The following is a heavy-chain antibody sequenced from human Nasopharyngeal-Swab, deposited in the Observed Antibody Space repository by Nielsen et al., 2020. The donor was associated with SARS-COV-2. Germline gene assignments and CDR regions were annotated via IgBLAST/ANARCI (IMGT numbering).Heavy chain of an antibody. CDR3: ARDRGGVYYYYGMDV. CDR1: WFTVSSNY. Sequence: GGSLRLSCAASWFTVSSNYMSWVRQAPGKGLEWVSVIYSGGSTYYADSVKGRFTISRDNSKNTLYLQMNSLRAEDTAVYYCARDRGGVYYYYGMDVWGQGTTVTVSS. J-gene: IGHJ6*02. CDR2: IYSGGST. V-gene: IGHV3-53*01. D-gene: IGHD3-10*01.